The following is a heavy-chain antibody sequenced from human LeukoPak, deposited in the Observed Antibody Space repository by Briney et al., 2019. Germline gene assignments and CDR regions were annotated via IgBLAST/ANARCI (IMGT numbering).Heavy chain of an antibody. D-gene: IGHD3-10*01. CDR1: XXXXSXXX. CDR2: IWYDGSNK. J-gene: IGHJ4*02. CDR3: ARDGWGSGNFDY. V-gene: IGHV3-33*01. Sequence: PGGSLRLSCAASXXXXSXXXXXXVXXXPXKXXXXVXVIWYDGSNKDYADAVKGRFTISRDNSKNTLYLQMNGLRAEDTALYYCARDGWGSGNFDYWGQGTLVTVSS.